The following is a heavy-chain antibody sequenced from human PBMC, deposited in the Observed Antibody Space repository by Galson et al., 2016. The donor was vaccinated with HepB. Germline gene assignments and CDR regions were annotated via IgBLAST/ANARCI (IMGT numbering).Heavy chain of an antibody. CDR1: GFTVSSNY. D-gene: IGHD2-21*02. V-gene: IGHV3-53*01. Sequence: SLRLSCAASGFTVSSNYMTWVRQPPGKGLECVSVTYSGGSTDYADSVKGRFTISRDNSKNTLYLQMNSLRAEDTAVYYCATGPSSTAAIRDYWGQGTLVTVSS. CDR2: TYSGGST. J-gene: IGHJ4*02. CDR3: ATGPSSTAAIRDY.